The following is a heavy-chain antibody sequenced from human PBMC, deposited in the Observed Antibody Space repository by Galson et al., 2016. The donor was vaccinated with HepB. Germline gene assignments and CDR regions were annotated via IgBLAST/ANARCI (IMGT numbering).Heavy chain of an antibody. V-gene: IGHV1-24*01. CDR1: GQTLTELS. J-gene: IGHJ6*02. CDR3: ATLRGEYQGLFYYYLGMDV. Sequence: SVKVSCKVSGQTLTELSMHWVRQPPGKGLEWVGGFDPENHERIYAQKFQGRVTMTEDTSTGTAYMELSSLRSEDTAVYYCATLRGEYQGLFYYYLGMDVWGQGTTVTVSS. D-gene: IGHD2-2*01. CDR2: FDPENHER.